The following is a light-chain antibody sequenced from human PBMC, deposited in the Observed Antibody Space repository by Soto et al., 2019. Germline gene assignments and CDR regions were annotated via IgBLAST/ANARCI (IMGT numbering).Light chain of an antibody. CDR3: QQYGTLPPNT. CDR2: DAS. CDR1: QSVSSRY. V-gene: IGKV3D-20*01. J-gene: IGKJ2*01. Sequence: EIVLTQSPATLSLSPGDRATLSCGASQSVSSRYLAWYQQKPGLAPRLLIYDASTRATGIPDRFSGSGSGTDFTLNISSLEPEDFAMYSCQQYGTLPPNTFGQGTKLEIK.